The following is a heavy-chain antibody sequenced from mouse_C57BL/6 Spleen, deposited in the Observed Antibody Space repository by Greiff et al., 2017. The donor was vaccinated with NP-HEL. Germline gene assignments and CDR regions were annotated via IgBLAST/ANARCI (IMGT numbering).Heavy chain of an antibody. Sequence: LQESGAELVRPGASVKMSCKASGYTFTSYNMHWVKQTPRQGLEWIGAIYPGNGDTSYNQKFKGKATLTVDKSSSTAYMQLSSLTSEDSAVYFCAREEDGYEDYAMDYWGQGTSVTVSS. D-gene: IGHD2-2*01. CDR1: GYTFTSYN. V-gene: IGHV1-12*01. CDR2: IYPGNGDT. CDR3: AREEDGYEDYAMDY. J-gene: IGHJ4*01.